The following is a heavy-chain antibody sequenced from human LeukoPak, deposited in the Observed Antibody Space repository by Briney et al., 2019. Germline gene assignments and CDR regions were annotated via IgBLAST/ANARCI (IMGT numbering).Heavy chain of an antibody. D-gene: IGHD3-22*01. V-gene: IGHV4-39*01. CDR3: ARQRTYYYDCSGYGFDY. CDR1: GGSISSSSYY. Sequence: SETLSHTCTVSGGSISSSSYYWGWIRQPPGSGLEWIGSIYYSGSTYYNPSLKSRVTICVETSKNHFSLKLSSVTAPDTRVYYCARQRTYYYDCSGYGFDYSGEGTLVTVSS. CDR2: IYYSGST. J-gene: IGHJ4*02.